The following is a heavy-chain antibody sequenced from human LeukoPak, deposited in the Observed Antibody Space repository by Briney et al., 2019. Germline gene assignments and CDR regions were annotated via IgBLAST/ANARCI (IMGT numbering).Heavy chain of an antibody. D-gene: IGHD3-22*01. Sequence: SETLSLTCAVDGGSFSGYYWSWIRQRPGKGLEWVGEIHHSGGSNYNPSLKRRVTISVDTSKNQFSLKLSSVTAADTAVYYCARGSPITMIVVVAPFPYWGQGTLVTVSS. CDR2: IHHSGGS. CDR3: ARGSPITMIVVVAPFPY. CDR1: GGSFSGYY. V-gene: IGHV4-34*01. J-gene: IGHJ4*02.